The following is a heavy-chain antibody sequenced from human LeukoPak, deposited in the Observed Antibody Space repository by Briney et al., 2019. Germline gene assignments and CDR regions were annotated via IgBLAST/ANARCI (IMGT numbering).Heavy chain of an antibody. D-gene: IGHD3-10*01. J-gene: IGHJ5*02. V-gene: IGHV4-61*02. Sequence: PSETLSLTCTVSGGSISSGSYYWSWIRQPAGKGLEWIGRIYTSGSTNYNPSLKSRVTISVDTSKNQFSLKLSSVTAADTAVYYCARQDYYGSGSYYNPSGFDPWGQGTLVTVSS. CDR1: GGSISSGSYY. CDR2: IYTSGST. CDR3: ARQDYYGSGSYYNPSGFDP.